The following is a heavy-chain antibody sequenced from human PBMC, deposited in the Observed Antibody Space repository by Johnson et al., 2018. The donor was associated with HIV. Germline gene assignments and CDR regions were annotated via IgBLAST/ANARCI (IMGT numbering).Heavy chain of an antibody. D-gene: IGHD3-16*01. CDR1: GFTFSSYA. CDR2: ISYDGSNK. V-gene: IGHV3-30*04. Sequence: QVQLVESGGGVVQPGRSLRLSCAASGFTFSSYAMHWVRQAPGKGLEWVAVISYDGSNKYYADSVKGRFTISRDNSKNTLHLQMNSLRAADTAVYYCTKVWTGSSVNSFGGVIDSSDIGGQGTMVTVS. J-gene: IGHJ3*02. CDR3: TKVWTGSSVNSFGGVIDSSDI.